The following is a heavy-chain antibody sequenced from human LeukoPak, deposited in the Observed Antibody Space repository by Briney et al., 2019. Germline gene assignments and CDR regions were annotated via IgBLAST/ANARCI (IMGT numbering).Heavy chain of an antibody. J-gene: IGHJ4*02. CDR1: GGSISSSSYY. CDR3: ARQGIVVVPAED. D-gene: IGHD2-2*01. V-gene: IGHV4-39*01. Sequence: PSETLSLTCTVSGGSISSSSYYWGWIRQPPGKGLEWIGSIYYSGSTYYNPSLKSRVTISVDTSKNQFSLKLSSVTAADTAVYYCARQGIVVVPAEDWGQGTLVTVSS. CDR2: IYYSGST.